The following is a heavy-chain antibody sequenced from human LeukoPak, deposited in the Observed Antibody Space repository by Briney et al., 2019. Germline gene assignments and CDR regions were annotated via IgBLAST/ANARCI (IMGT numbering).Heavy chain of an antibody. CDR1: GFTVSSNY. Sequence: GGSLRLSCAASGFTVSSNYVSWVRQAPGKGLEWVSVIYSGGSTYYADSVKGRFTISRDNSKNTLYLQVNSLRAEDTAVYYCAIRGRYYDFWSGIVDYWGQGTLVTVSS. J-gene: IGHJ4*02. CDR3: AIRGRYYDFWSGIVDY. D-gene: IGHD3-3*01. CDR2: IYSGGST. V-gene: IGHV3-66*02.